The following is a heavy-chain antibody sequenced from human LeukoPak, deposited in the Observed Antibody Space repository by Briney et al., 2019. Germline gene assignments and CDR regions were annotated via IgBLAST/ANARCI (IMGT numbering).Heavy chain of an antibody. CDR3: ARHREGPLWFGELSDY. J-gene: IGHJ4*02. Sequence: SETLSLTCTVSGGSISSYYWSWIRQPPGKGLEWIGYIYYSGSTNYNPSLKSRVTISVDTSKNQFSLKLSSVTAADTAVYYCARHREGPLWFGELSDYWGQGTLVTVSS. CDR2: IYYSGST. V-gene: IGHV4-59*08. CDR1: GGSISSYY. D-gene: IGHD3-10*01.